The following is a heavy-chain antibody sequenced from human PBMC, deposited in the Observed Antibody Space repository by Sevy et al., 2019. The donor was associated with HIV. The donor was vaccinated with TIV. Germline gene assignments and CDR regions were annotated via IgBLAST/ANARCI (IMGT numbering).Heavy chain of an antibody. D-gene: IGHD3-10*01. J-gene: IGHJ6*03. CDR1: GFTFSDYY. Sequence: GGSLRLSCAASGFTFSDYYMSWIRQAPGKGLEWVSYISSSGSTIYYADSVKGRFTISRDNGKNSLYLQMNSLRAEDTAEYYCARRGSKYYGSGSFTGPLYYYYYMDVWGKGTTVTVSS. CDR2: ISSSGSTI. V-gene: IGHV3-11*01. CDR3: ARRGSKYYGSGSFTGPLYYYYYMDV.